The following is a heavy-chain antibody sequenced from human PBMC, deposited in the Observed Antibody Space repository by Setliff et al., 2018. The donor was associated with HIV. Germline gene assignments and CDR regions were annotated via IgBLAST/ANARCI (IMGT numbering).Heavy chain of an antibody. Sequence: SETLSLTCTVSGGSISGYHWNWLRQNPGKGLEWIGYIYTSRGTNYNHFLRTRVIISVDTSNQFSLKLSSVTATDAAVYYCARSPSYRSSWEYYFDYWGQGILVTVSS. CDR3: ARSPSYRSSWEYYFDY. V-gene: IGHV4-4*09. D-gene: IGHD6-13*01. CDR1: GGSISGYH. J-gene: IGHJ4*02. CDR2: IYTSRGT.